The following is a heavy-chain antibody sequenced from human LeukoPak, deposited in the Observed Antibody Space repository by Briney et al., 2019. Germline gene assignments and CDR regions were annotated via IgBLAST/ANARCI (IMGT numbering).Heavy chain of an antibody. J-gene: IGHJ4*02. Sequence: NPGGSLRLSCAASGFTFSNAWMSWVRQAPGKGLEWVGRIKSKTDGGTTDYAAPVKGRFTISRDDSKNTLYLQMNSLKTEDTAVYYCTTSYGSGSYYLDYWGQGTLVTVSS. CDR2: IKSKTDGGTT. V-gene: IGHV3-15*01. D-gene: IGHD3-10*01. CDR3: TTSYGSGSYYLDY. CDR1: GFTFSNAW.